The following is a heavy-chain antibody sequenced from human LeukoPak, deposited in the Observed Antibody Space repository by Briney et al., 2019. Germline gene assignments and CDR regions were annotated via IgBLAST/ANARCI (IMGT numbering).Heavy chain of an antibody. CDR1: GGSFSGYY. Sequence: PSETLSLTCAVYGGSFSGYYWTWIRQPPGKGLEWIGYVYYSGSSNYNPSLKSRVTISVDTSKNQFSLKLRSVTAADTAVYYCARGSYGSGSYYYFDYWGQGTLVTVSS. CDR3: ARGSYGSGSYYYFDY. J-gene: IGHJ4*02. V-gene: IGHV4-59*01. CDR2: VYYSGSS. D-gene: IGHD3-10*01.